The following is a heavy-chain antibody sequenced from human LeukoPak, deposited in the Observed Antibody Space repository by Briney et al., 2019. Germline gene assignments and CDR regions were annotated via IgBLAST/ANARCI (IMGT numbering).Heavy chain of an antibody. D-gene: IGHD5-12*01. J-gene: IGHJ4*02. Sequence: GGSLRLSCAASGFTISSYSMNWVRQAPGKGLEWVSSISSSSSYIYYADSVKGRFTISRDNAKNSLYLQMNSLRAEDTAVYYCARGVSRYSGYDLAYWGQGTLVTVSS. CDR2: ISSSSSYI. CDR3: ARGVSRYSGYDLAY. CDR1: GFTISSYS. V-gene: IGHV3-21*01.